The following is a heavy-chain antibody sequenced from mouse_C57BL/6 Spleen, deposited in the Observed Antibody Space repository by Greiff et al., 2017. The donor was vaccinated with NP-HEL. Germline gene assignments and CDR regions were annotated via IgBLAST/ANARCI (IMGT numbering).Heavy chain of an antibody. CDR1: GFSLTSYA. D-gene: IGHD2-3*01. V-gene: IGHV2-9-1*01. CDR3: ARNSGFYDGQYYFDY. J-gene: IGHJ2*01. CDR2: IWTGGGT. Sequence: QVQLQQSGPGLVAPSQSLSITCTVSGFSLTSYAISWVRQPPGKGLEWLGVIWTGGGTNYNSALKSRLSISKDNSKSQVFLKMNSLQTDDTARYYCARNSGFYDGQYYFDYWGQGTTLTVSS.